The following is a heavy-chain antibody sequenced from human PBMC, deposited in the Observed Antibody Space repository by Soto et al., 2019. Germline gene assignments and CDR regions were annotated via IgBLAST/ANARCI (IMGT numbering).Heavy chain of an antibody. V-gene: IGHV4-34*01. Sequence: SETLSLTCAVYGGSFSGYYWSWIRQPPGKGLEWIGEINHSGSTNYNPSLKSRVTISVDTSKNQFSLKLSSVTAADTAVYYCARDRSGYDNGGLYYFDYWGQGTLVTVSS. CDR1: GGSFSGYY. CDR3: ARDRSGYDNGGLYYFDY. CDR2: INHSGST. D-gene: IGHD5-12*01. J-gene: IGHJ4*02.